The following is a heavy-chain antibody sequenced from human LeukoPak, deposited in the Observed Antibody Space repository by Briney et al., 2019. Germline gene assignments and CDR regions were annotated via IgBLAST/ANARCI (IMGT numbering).Heavy chain of an antibody. J-gene: IGHJ4*02. Sequence: GGSLRLSCTASGFTFGDYAMSWVRQAPGKGLEWVGFIRSKAYGGTTEYAASVKGRFTISRDDSKSIAYLQMNSLKTEDTAVYYCRRGAKIDYWGQETLVTVSS. D-gene: IGHD3-10*01. CDR3: RRGAKIDY. CDR2: IRSKAYGGTT. V-gene: IGHV3-49*04. CDR1: GFTFGDYA.